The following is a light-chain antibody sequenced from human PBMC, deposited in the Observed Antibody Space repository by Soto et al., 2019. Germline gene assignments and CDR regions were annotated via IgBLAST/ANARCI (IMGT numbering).Light chain of an antibody. CDR2: EVY. Sequence: QSALTQPPSVSGSPGQSVTISCTATSSGVGNYDRVAWYHQPPGTAPKLVLYEVYNRPSGVPDRFSGSKSGNTASLIISGLQAEDEGDYYCGSYTRSATWVFGGGTKLTVL. V-gene: IGLV2-18*02. J-gene: IGLJ3*02. CDR3: GSYTRSATWV. CDR1: SSGVGNYDR.